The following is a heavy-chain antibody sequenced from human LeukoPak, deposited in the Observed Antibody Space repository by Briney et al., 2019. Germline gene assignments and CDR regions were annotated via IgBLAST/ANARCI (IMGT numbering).Heavy chain of an antibody. Sequence: GGPLRLSCAASGFTFSYYTMHWVRQAPGKGLEWVALISYDGSNKYYADSVKGRFTISRDNSKNTLYLQMNSLRAEDTAVYYCARVLNYYDSSGYYFSYWGQGTLVTVSS. D-gene: IGHD3-22*01. CDR1: GFTFSYYT. J-gene: IGHJ4*02. CDR2: ISYDGSNK. V-gene: IGHV3-30-3*01. CDR3: ARVLNYYDSSGYYFSY.